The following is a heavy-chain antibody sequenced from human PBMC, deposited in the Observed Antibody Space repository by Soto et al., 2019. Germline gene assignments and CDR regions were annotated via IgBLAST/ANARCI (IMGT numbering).Heavy chain of an antibody. D-gene: IGHD6-19*01. J-gene: IGHJ4*02. V-gene: IGHV4-34*01. CDR2: INHSGST. Sequence: QVQLQQWGAGLLKPSETLSLTCAVYGGSFSGYYWSWIRQPPGKGLEWIGEINHSGSTNYNPSLKSRVTTSVAKSKNHCSLKLSSVTAADTAVYDCARVWGSSGWDPFRYWGQGSLVTVSS. CDR1: GGSFSGYY. CDR3: ARVWGSSGWDPFRY.